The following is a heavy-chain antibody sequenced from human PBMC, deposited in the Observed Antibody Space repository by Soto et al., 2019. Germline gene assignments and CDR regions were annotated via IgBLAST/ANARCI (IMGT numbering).Heavy chain of an antibody. CDR3: ARRNTVTTSFGMDV. D-gene: IGHD4-17*01. J-gene: IGHJ6*02. CDR2: IWYDGSNK. V-gene: IGHV3-33*01. CDR1: GFTFSSYG. Sequence: QVQLVESGGGVVQPGRSLRLSCAASGFTFSSYGMHWVRQAPGKGLEWVAVIWYDGSNKYYADSVKGRFTISRDNSKNTLYLQMNSLRAEDTAVYYCARRNTVTTSFGMDVWGHGTTVTVSS.